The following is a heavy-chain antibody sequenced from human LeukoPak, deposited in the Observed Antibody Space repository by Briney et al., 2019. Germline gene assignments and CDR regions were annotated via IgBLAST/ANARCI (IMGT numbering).Heavy chain of an antibody. Sequence: WGSLRLSCAASGFTFSSSVMHWVRQAPGKGLEWVAGISSDGNNKYYVDSVKGRFTISRDNSKNTLYLQMNSLRGEDTAVYYCAKVRVYYDFWSGLDYWGQGTLVTVSS. CDR2: ISSDGNNK. D-gene: IGHD3-3*01. CDR1: GFTFSSSV. V-gene: IGHV3-30*18. J-gene: IGHJ4*02. CDR3: AKVRVYYDFWSGLDY.